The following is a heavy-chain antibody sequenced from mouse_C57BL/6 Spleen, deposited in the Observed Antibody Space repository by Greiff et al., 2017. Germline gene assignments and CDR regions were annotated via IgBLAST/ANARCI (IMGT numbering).Heavy chain of an antibody. V-gene: IGHV1-58*01. Sequence: DVKLQESGAELVRPGSSVKMSCKTSGYTFTSYGINWVKQRPGTGLEWIGYIYIGNGDTEYNEKFKGKATLTSDTSTSTAYMQLSSLTSEASAIYFCARAGTSYFDYWGQGTTLTVSS. CDR3: ARAGTSYFDY. CDR1: GYTFTSYG. D-gene: IGHD4-1*01. CDR2: IYIGNGDT. J-gene: IGHJ2*01.